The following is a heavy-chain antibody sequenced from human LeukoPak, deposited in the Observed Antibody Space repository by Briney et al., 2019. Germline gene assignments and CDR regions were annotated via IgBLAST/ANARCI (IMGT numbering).Heavy chain of an antibody. V-gene: IGHV4-34*01. CDR3: AATLDIVVVVAAITDAFDI. Sequence: PSETLSLTCAVYGGSFSGYYWSWIRQPPGKGLERIGEINHSGSTNYNPSLKSRVTISVDTSKNQFSLKLSSVTAADTAVYYCAATLDIVVVVAAITDAFDIWGQGTMVTVSS. D-gene: IGHD2-15*01. CDR2: INHSGST. CDR1: GGSFSGYY. J-gene: IGHJ3*02.